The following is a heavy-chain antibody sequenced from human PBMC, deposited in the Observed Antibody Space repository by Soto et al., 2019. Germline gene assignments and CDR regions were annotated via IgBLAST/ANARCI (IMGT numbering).Heavy chain of an antibody. CDR3: ARSGMVRGNVPNWFDP. CDR2: ITPYNGNT. V-gene: IGHV1-18*04. D-gene: IGHD3-10*01. CDR1: DYTFTSYG. J-gene: IGHJ5*02. Sequence: QVQLVQSGAEVKEPGASVRVSCKASDYTFTSYGISWVRQAPGQGLEWMGWITPYNGNTNYAQKLQSRVTMTTDTSTKTAYMELRSLRSDDTAVYYCARSGMVRGNVPNWFDPWGQGTLLTVSS.